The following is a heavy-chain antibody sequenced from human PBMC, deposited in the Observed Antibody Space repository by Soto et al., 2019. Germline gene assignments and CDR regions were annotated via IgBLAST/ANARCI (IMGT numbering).Heavy chain of an antibody. V-gene: IGHV3-30*03. CDR2: ISYDGSNK. CDR1: GFTFSSYG. J-gene: IGHJ6*02. Sequence: GGSLRLSCAASGFTFSSYGMHWVRQAPGKGLEWVAVISYDGSNKYYADSVKGRFTISRDNSKNTLYLQVNSLRAEDTAVYYCARQVDTAMVTEYGMDVWGQGT. D-gene: IGHD5-18*01. CDR3: ARQVDTAMVTEYGMDV.